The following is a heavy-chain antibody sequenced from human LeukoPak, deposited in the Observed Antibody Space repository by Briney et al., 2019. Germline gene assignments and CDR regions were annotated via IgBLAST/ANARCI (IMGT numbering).Heavy chain of an antibody. CDR1: GGSISSGDYY. D-gene: IGHD3-10*01. V-gene: IGHV4-30-4*08. CDR2: IYYSGST. Sequence: PSETPSLTCTVSGGSISSGDYYWSWIRQPPGKGLEWIGYIYYSGSTYYNPSLKSRVTISVDTSKNQFSLKLSSVTAADTAVYYCARAGVDYYGSGSSMIYWGQGTLVTVSS. J-gene: IGHJ4*02. CDR3: ARAGVDYYGSGSSMIY.